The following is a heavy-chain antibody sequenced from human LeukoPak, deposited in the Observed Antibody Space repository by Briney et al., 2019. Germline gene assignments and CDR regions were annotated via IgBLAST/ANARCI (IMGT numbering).Heavy chain of an antibody. CDR1: GYTFTGYY. D-gene: IGHD4-23*01. J-gene: IGHJ4*02. CDR2: IIPIFGTA. Sequence: ASVKVSCKASGYTFTGYYMHWVRQAPGQGLEWMGGIIPIFGTANYAQKSQGRVTITTDESTSTAYMELSSLRSEDTAVYYCARDSGNSVHDYWGQGTLVTVSS. V-gene: IGHV1-69*05. CDR3: ARDSGNSVHDY.